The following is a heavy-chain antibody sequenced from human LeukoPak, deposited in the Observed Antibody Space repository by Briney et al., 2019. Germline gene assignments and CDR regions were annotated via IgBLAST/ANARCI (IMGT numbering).Heavy chain of an antibody. Sequence: GGSLRLSCAASGFTFSSYWMSWVRQAPGKGLEWVANIKQDGSEKYYVDSVKGRFTISRDNAKNSLYLQMNSVRAEGTAVYYCARDTDALAVAGTRGTLDYWGQGTLVTVSS. D-gene: IGHD6-19*01. CDR1: GFTFSSYW. V-gene: IGHV3-7*01. CDR2: IKQDGSEK. CDR3: ARDTDALAVAGTRGTLDY. J-gene: IGHJ4*02.